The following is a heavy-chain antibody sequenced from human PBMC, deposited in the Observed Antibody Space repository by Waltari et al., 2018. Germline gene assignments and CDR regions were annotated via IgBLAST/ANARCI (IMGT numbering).Heavy chain of an antibody. Sequence: QVRLQQWGAGLLKPSETLSLTCAASGGSLSGHWWSWIRKPPGKGLQWIGEISESGYTYYKPSLQSRVAISIDMSKNQFSLTMTSVTAADTALYYCARHRDPGHSFDIWGQGTVTVSA. CDR1: GGSLSGHW. J-gene: IGHJ3*02. V-gene: IGHV4-34*01. D-gene: IGHD2-21*01. CDR2: ISESGYT. CDR3: ARHRDPGHSFDI.